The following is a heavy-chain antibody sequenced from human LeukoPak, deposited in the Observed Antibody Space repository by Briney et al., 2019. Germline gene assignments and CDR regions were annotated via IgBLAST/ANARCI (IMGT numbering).Heavy chain of an antibody. CDR3: ARRVSAYGGFDI. Sequence: GGSLRLSCAASGFTFSSYAMSWVRQAPGKGLEWVSAISGSGGSTYYADSVKGRFTISRDNSKNTLYLQMSSLRADDTAVYYCARRVSAYGGFDIWGQGTMVTVSS. CDR2: ISGSGGST. CDR1: GFTFSSYA. D-gene: IGHD3-22*01. V-gene: IGHV3-23*01. J-gene: IGHJ3*02.